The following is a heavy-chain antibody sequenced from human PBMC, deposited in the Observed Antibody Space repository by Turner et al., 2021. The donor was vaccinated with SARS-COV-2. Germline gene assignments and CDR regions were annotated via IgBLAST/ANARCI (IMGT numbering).Heavy chain of an antibody. V-gene: IGHV3-15*01. CDR3: TTGKTHYYDSSGYYYSVDY. D-gene: IGHD3-22*01. CDR2: IKSKTDGGTT. Sequence: EVQLVESGGGLVKPGGSLRLSCAASGFTFSNAWMSWVRQAPGKGLEWVGRIKSKTDGGTTDYAAPVKGRFTISRDDSKNTLYLQMISLKTEDTAVYYCTTGKTHYYDSSGYYYSVDYWGQGTLVTVSS. J-gene: IGHJ4*02. CDR1: GFTFSNAW.